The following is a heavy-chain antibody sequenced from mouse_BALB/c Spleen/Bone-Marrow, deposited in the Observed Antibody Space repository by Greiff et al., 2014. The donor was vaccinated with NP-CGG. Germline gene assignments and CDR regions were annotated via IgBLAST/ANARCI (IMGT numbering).Heavy chain of an antibody. Sequence: SGAELVKPGASVKLSCTASGFNIKDTYMHWVKQRPEQGLEWIGRTDPANGNTKYDPKFQGKATITADTSSNTAYLQLSSLTSEDTAVYYCARRGYYGNYYYAMDYWGQGTSVTVSS. CDR1: GFNIKDTY. D-gene: IGHD2-1*01. CDR3: ARRGYYGNYYYAMDY. V-gene: IGHV14-3*02. J-gene: IGHJ4*01. CDR2: TDPANGNT.